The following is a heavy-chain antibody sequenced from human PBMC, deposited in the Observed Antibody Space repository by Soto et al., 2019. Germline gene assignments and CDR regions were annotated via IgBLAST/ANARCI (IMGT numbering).Heavy chain of an antibody. D-gene: IGHD3-3*01. CDR2: ISAYNGNT. J-gene: IGHJ4*02. Sequence: ASVKVSCKASGYTFTSYGTSWVRQAPGQGLEWMGWISAYNGNTNYAQKLQGRVTMTTDTSTSTAYMELRSLRSDDTAVYYCARAGITIFGVVIMYFDYRGQGTLVTVSS. V-gene: IGHV1-18*01. CDR3: ARAGITIFGVVIMYFDY. CDR1: GYTFTSYG.